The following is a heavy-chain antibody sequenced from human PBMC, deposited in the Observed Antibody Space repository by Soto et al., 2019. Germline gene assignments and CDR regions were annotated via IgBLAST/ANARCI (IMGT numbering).Heavy chain of an antibody. V-gene: IGHV4-59*01. CDR2: ISYSGST. CDR1: GGSITTYY. D-gene: IGHD2-2*02. J-gene: IGHJ6*03. CDR3: ARAHDILLEPVAIGRMDV. Sequence: SETLSLTCTVSGGSITTYYWTWVRQPPGKGLEWIGYISYSGSTSYNPSLKSRVTISADTSKNQFSLKLSSVTAADTALYYCARAHDILLEPVAIGRMDVWGKGTTVTVSS.